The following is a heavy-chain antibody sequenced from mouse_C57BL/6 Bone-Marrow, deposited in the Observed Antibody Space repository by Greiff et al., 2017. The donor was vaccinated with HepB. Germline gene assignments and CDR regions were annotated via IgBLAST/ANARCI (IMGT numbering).Heavy chain of an antibody. CDR2: INPSTGST. V-gene: IGHV1-42*01. J-gene: IGHJ4*01. Sequence: VQLKESGPELVKPGASVKISCKASGYSFTGYYMNWVKQSPEKSLEWIGEINPSTGSTTYNQKFNAKATLTVDKSSSTAYLQLKSLTSEESAVYYCARHLIYYYGSSYPYYAMDYWGQGTSVTVSS. D-gene: IGHD1-1*01. CDR1: GYSFTGYY. CDR3: ARHLIYYYGSSYPYYAMDY.